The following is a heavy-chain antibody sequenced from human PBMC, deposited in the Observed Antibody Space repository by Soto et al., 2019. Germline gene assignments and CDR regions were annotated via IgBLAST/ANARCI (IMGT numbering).Heavy chain of an antibody. Sequence: SETLSLTCAVSGGSISSGGYSWSWIRQPPGKGLEWIGYIYHSGSTYYNPSLKSRVTISVDRSKNQFSLKLSSVTAADTAVYYCARGTYYYDSSGPQTELDYWGQGTLVTVSS. CDR1: GGSISSGGYS. J-gene: IGHJ4*02. CDR2: IYHSGST. D-gene: IGHD3-22*01. CDR3: ARGTYYYDSSGPQTELDY. V-gene: IGHV4-30-2*01.